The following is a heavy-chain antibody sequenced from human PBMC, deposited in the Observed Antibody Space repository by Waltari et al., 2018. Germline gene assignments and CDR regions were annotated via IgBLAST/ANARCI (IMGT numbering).Heavy chain of an antibody. CDR2: IYYSGST. CDR3: ARVGGYSSGAFDY. CDR1: GGSISSYY. J-gene: IGHJ4*02. Sequence: QVQLQESGPGLVKPSETLSLTCTVSGGSISSYYWSWIRQPPGKGLEWIGYIYYSGSTNYNPSLKSRVTISVDTSKNQFSLKLSSVTAADTAVYYCARVGGYSSGAFDYWGQGTLVTVSS. V-gene: IGHV4-59*01. D-gene: IGHD6-19*01.